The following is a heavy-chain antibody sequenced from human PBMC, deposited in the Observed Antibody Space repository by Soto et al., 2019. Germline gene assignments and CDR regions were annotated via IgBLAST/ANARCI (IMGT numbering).Heavy chain of an antibody. Sequence: EVQLVESGGGLVKPGGSLRLSCAASGFTFSSYSMNWVRQAPGKGLEWVSSISSSSSYIYYADSVKGRFTISRDNSKNTLYLQMNSLRAEDTAVYYCAKSFQTAMAWYWGQGTLVTVSS. CDR1: GFTFSSYS. CDR2: ISSSSSYI. V-gene: IGHV3-21*01. D-gene: IGHD5-18*01. CDR3: AKSFQTAMAWY. J-gene: IGHJ4*02.